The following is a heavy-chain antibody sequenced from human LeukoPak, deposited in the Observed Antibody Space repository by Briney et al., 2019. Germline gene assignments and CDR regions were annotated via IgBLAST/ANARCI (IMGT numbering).Heavy chain of an antibody. D-gene: IGHD1-26*01. CDR1: GFTFS. J-gene: IGHJ4*02. CDR2: ISGNGGDT. CDR3: AKGQVSVGASLRFDY. Sequence: GGSLRLSCAASGFTFSKGLEWISAISGNGGDTYYADSVKGRFTISRDNSKNTLYLQMNSLRAEDTAVYYCAKGQVSVGASLRFDYWGQGTLVTVFS. V-gene: IGHV3-23*01.